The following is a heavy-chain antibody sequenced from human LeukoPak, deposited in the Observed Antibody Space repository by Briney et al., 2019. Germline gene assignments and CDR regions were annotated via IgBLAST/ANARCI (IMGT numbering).Heavy chain of an antibody. CDR3: AKANAGYSSSLDY. CDR2: ISGSSSYI. V-gene: IGHV3-21*04. D-gene: IGHD6-13*01. J-gene: IGHJ4*02. Sequence: GGSLRLSCAASGFTFSSYSMNWVRQAPGKGLEWVSSISGSSSYIYYADSVKGRFTISRDNAKNSLYLQMNSLRADDMALYYCAKANAGYSSSLDYWGQGTLVTVSS. CDR1: GFTFSSYS.